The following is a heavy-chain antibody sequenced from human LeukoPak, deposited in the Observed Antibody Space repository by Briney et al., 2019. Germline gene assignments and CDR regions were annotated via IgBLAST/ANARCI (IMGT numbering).Heavy chain of an antibody. J-gene: IGHJ6*04. Sequence: GRSLRLSCAASGFTFSSYGMHWVRQAPGKGLEWVAVISYDGSNKYYADSVKDRFTISRDNSKNTLYLQMNSLRAEDTAVYYCAKGHGSSPSGMDVGGKGPTVTASS. V-gene: IGHV3-30*18. CDR1: GFTFSSYG. CDR2: ISYDGSNK. CDR3: AKGHGSSPSGMDV.